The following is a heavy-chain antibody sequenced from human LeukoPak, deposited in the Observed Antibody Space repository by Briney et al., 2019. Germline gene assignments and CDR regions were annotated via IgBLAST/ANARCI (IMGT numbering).Heavy chain of an antibody. CDR3: AKPTHFNWFDP. CDR2: IKQDGSEK. D-gene: IGHD3-3*02. J-gene: IGHJ5*02. V-gene: IGHV3-7*01. CDR1: GFTFSSYW. Sequence: GGSLRLSCAASGFTFSSYWMSWVHQAPGKGLEWVANIKQDGSEKYYVDSVKGRFTISRDNAKNSLYLQMNSLRAEDTAVYYCAKPTHFNWFDPWGQGTLVTVSS.